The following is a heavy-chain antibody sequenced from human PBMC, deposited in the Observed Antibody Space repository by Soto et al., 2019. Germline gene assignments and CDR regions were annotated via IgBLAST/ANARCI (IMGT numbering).Heavy chain of an antibody. CDR3: ARDLDCGGDCYSPNWYFDL. Sequence: QVQLQESGPGLVKPSETLSLTCTVSGGSISSYYWSWIRQPAGKGLEWIGRIYTSGSTNYNPSLKSRVTMSVDTSKNQFSLKLSSVTAADTAVYYCARDLDCGGDCYSPNWYFDLWGRGTLVTVSS. V-gene: IGHV4-4*07. CDR2: IYTSGST. D-gene: IGHD2-21*02. J-gene: IGHJ2*01. CDR1: GGSISSYY.